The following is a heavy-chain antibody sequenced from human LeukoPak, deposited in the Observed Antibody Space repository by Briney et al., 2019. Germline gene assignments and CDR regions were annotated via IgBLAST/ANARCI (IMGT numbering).Heavy chain of an antibody. D-gene: IGHD1-1*01. Sequence: SETLSLTCTVSGDSSSNSIYYWSWIRQPAGKGLEWIGRIYTSGSTNYNPSLKSRVTMSVDTSKNQFSLKLSSVTAADTAVYYCARGRQLERPGYFDYWGQGTLVTVSS. CDR3: ARGRQLERPGYFDY. V-gene: IGHV4-61*02. CDR1: GDSSSNSIYY. J-gene: IGHJ4*02. CDR2: IYTSGST.